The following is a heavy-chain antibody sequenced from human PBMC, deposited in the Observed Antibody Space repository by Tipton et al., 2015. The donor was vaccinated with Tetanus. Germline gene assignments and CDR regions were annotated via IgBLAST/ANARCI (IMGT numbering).Heavy chain of an antibody. Sequence: QSGAEVKKPGSSVKVSCKASGGTFTSYAFSWVRQAPGQGLEWMGTILPIFGTTNYAQKFQGRVTITADKSTRTVYMELSSLRSGDTAIYFCARGLYDFWRGGTEPHPYSMDVWGQGTTVTVSS. D-gene: IGHD3-3*01. CDR1: GGTFTSYA. CDR3: ARGLYDFWRGGTEPHPYSMDV. V-gene: IGHV1-69*06. CDR2: ILPIFGTT. J-gene: IGHJ6*02.